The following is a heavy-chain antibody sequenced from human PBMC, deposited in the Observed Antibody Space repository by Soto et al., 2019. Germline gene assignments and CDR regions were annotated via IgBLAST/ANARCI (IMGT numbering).Heavy chain of an antibody. CDR3: ARLYNNYLFDH. CDR1: GYRFSNNW. V-gene: IGHV5-51*01. D-gene: IGHD4-4*01. Sequence: GESLKISCQGSGYRFSNNWISWVLQMPGRGLVWVGIIYPGDSDTRYSPSFKGQVTMSADKSTSTAYLHWSSLSASDTAIYYCARLYNNYLFDHWGQGTLVTVSS. CDR2: IYPGDSDT. J-gene: IGHJ4*02.